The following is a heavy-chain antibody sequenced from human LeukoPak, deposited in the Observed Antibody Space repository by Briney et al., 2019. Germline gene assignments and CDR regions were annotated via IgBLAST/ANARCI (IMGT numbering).Heavy chain of an antibody. CDR3: ARGGSSWYYYYYGMDV. J-gene: IGHJ6*04. CDR1: GGSVSSGSYY. Sequence: SGTLSLTCTVSGGSVSSGSYYWSWIRQPPGKGLEWIGYIYYSWSTNYNPSLKSRVTISVDTSKNQFSLKLSSVTAADTAVYYCARGGSSWYYYYYGMDVWGKGTTVTVSS. CDR2: IYYSWST. V-gene: IGHV4-61*01. D-gene: IGHD6-13*01.